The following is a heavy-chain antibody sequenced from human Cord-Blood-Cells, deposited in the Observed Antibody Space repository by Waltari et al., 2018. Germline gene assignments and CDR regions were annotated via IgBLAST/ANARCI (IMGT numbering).Heavy chain of an antibody. D-gene: IGHD6-19*01. CDR1: GYTLTELS. Sequence: QVQLVQSGAEVKKPGASVKVSCKVSGYTLTELSMHWVRQAPGKGLEWMGGCGPEDGETIYAQKFQGRVTMTEDTSTDTAYMELSSLRSEDTAVYYCATAAIAVAGTAFDIWGQGTMVTVSS. V-gene: IGHV1-24*01. CDR3: ATAAIAVAGTAFDI. J-gene: IGHJ3*02. CDR2: CGPEDGET.